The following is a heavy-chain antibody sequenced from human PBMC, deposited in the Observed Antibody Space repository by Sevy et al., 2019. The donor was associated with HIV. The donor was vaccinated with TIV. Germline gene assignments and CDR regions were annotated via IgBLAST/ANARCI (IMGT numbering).Heavy chain of an antibody. CDR1: GFTFNNYW. J-gene: IGHJ4*02. CDR3: VRAVAADGSF. Sequence: GGSLRLSCAASGFTFNNYWMTWVRLVPGKGLEWVANVKQDGSEKDYVDSVKGRFTISRDNARNFLFLQMNSLRAEDTARYYCVRAVAADGSFWGQGTLVTVSS. CDR2: VKQDGSEK. D-gene: IGHD6-13*01. V-gene: IGHV3-7*01.